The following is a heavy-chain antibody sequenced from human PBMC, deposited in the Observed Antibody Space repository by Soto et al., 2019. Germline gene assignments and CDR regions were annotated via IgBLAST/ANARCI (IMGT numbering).Heavy chain of an antibody. D-gene: IGHD1-26*01. CDR1: GYTFTSYG. J-gene: IGHJ6*02. CDR3: ARVWSAIVGASPPSYYYYGMDV. CDR2: ISAYNGNT. Sequence: GASVKVSCKASGYTFTSYGISWVRQAPGQGLEWMGWISAYNGNTNYAQKLQGRVTMTTDTSTSTAYMELRSLRSDDTAVYYCARVWSAIVGASPPSYYYYGMDVCGQGTRVTVSS. V-gene: IGHV1-18*01.